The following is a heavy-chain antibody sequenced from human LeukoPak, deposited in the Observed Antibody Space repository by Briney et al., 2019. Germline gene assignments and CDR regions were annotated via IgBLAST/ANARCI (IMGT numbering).Heavy chain of an antibody. Sequence: PSETLSLTCTVSGGSISSSSYYWGWIRQPPGKGLEWIGRIYTSGSTNYNPSLKSRVTISVDTSKNQFSLKLSSVTAADTAVYYCARDRRPSRRYSSSRYFDYWGQGTLVTVSS. D-gene: IGHD6-13*01. CDR1: GGSISSSSYY. CDR2: IYTSGST. V-gene: IGHV4-39*07. CDR3: ARDRRPSRRYSSSRYFDY. J-gene: IGHJ4*02.